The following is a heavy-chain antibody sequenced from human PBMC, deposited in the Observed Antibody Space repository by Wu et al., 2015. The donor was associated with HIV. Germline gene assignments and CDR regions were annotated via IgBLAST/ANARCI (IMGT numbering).Heavy chain of an antibody. CDR2: INPATGDT. V-gene: IGHV1-2*06. J-gene: IGHJ6*03. D-gene: IGHD3-3*01. CDR3: ARDWQFQVTFGDFYMDI. CDR1: GYTFSAHY. Sequence: AQMVQSGTEVKKSGASLKISCMTAGYTFSAHYIHWVRQAPGQGLEWMGRINPATGDTKFVQTFQGRLAMTRDTTTDTVNLILASVKPNDTATYYCARDWQFQVTFGDFYMDIWGNGTTVIVS.